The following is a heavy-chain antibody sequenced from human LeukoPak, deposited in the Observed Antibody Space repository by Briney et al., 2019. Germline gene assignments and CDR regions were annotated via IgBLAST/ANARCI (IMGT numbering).Heavy chain of an antibody. J-gene: IGHJ4*02. V-gene: IGHV3-73*01. Sequence: GGSLKLSCAASGFTFSGSAMHWVRQASGKGLEWVGRIRSKANSYATAYAASVKGRFTISRDDSKNTAYLQINSLKTEDTAVYYCTRLPWAVAGLFDYWGQGTLVTVSS. CDR2: IRSKANSYAT. D-gene: IGHD6-19*01. CDR3: TRLPWAVAGLFDY. CDR1: GFTFSGSA.